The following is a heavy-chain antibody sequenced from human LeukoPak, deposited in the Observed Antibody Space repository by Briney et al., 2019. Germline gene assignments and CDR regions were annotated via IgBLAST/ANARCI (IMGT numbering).Heavy chain of an antibody. Sequence: SQTLSLTCAISGDSVSSNSVTWIWVRQSPSRGLEWLGRTYYRSKWYSEYGPSVQGRVTISPDTSKNQFSLQLNSVTPEDTAVYYCARMAAGIIDPWGQGTLVTVSS. V-gene: IGHV6-1*01. D-gene: IGHD6-19*01. J-gene: IGHJ5*02. CDR2: TYYRSKWYS. CDR3: ARMAAGIIDP. CDR1: GDSVSSNSVT.